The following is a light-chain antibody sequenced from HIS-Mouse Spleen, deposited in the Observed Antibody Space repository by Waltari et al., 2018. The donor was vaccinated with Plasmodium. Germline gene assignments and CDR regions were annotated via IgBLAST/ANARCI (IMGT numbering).Light chain of an antibody. CDR2: DAS. V-gene: IGKV3-11*01. CDR3: QQRSNWPRVLT. Sequence: EIVLTQSPATPSLSPGERATLSCRASQSVSSYLAWYQQKPGQAPRLLIYDASNRATGIAARLGGSGSGTDFTLTISSLEPEDFAVYYCQQRSNWPRVLTFGGGTKVEIK. J-gene: IGKJ4*01. CDR1: QSVSSY.